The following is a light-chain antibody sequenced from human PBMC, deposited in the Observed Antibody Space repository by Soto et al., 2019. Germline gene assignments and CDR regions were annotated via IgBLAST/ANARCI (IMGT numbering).Light chain of an antibody. V-gene: IGLV2-14*01. J-gene: IGLJ3*02. CDR1: SSDVGGYNY. CDR2: EVS. Sequence: QSALTQPASVSGSPGQSITIFCTGTSSDVGGYNYVSWYQQHPGKAPKLMIYEVSNRPSGVSNRFSGSKSGNTASLTISGLQAEDEAYYYCSSYTSSTTPWVFGGGTKLTVL. CDR3: SSYTSSTTPWV.